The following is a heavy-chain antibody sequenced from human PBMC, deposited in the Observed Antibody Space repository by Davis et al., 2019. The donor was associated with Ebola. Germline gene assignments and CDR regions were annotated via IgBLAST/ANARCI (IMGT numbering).Heavy chain of an antibody. D-gene: IGHD6-19*01. CDR2: ISSNGGST. CDR3: AKSIRQVAARLDY. J-gene: IGHJ4*02. CDR1: GFTFSSYA. Sequence: PGGSLRLSCSASGFTFSSYAMHWVRQAPGKGLEYVSAISSNGGSTYYADSVKGRFTISRDNSKNTLYLQMSSLRAEDTAVYYCAKSIRQVAARLDYWGQGTLVTVSS. V-gene: IGHV3-64D*06.